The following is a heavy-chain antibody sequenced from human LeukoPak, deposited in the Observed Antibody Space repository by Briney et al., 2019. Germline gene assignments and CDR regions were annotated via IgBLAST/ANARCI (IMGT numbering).Heavy chain of an antibody. CDR1: GYTLTELS. Sequence: ASVKVSCKVSGYTLTELSMHWVRQAPGKGLEWMGGFDPEDGETTYAQRFQGRVTMTRDISTSTDYMELTSLTSDDTAMYYCARDNSVGETAWWFDPWGQGTLVTVSS. CDR3: ARDNSVGETAWWFDP. J-gene: IGHJ5*02. V-gene: IGHV1-24*01. CDR2: FDPEDGET. D-gene: IGHD1-26*01.